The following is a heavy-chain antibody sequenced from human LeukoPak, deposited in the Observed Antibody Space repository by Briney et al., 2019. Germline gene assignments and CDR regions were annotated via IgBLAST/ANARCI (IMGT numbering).Heavy chain of an antibody. Sequence: PSETLSLTCAVYGGSFSGYYWSWIRHPPGKGLEWIGEINHSGSTNYNPSLKSRVTISVDTSKNQFSLKLSSVTAADTAVYYCARHSYGYDYWGQGTLVTVSS. CDR3: ARHSYGYDY. J-gene: IGHJ4*02. V-gene: IGHV4-34*01. D-gene: IGHD5-18*01. CDR1: GGSFSGYY. CDR2: INHSGST.